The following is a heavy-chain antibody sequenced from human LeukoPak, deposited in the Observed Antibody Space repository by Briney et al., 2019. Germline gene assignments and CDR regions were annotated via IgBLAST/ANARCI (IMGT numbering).Heavy chain of an antibody. CDR3: AKDLASAEVVDY. D-gene: IGHD6-13*01. CDR1: GFTFSSYG. J-gene: IGHJ4*02. V-gene: IGHV3-30*18. Sequence: PGRSLRLSCAASGFTFSSYGMHWVRKAPGKGLEWVAVISYDGSNKYYGDSVKGRFTISRDNSKNTLYLQMNSLRAEDTAVYYCAKDLASAEVVDYWGQGTLVTVSS. CDR2: ISYDGSNK.